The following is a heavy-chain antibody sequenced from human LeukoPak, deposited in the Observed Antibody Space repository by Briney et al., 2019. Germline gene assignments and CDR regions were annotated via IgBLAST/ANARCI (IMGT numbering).Heavy chain of an antibody. J-gene: IGHJ6*02. D-gene: IGHD3-10*01. Sequence: ASVRVSCKASGGTFISYAISWVRQAPGQGLEWMGGIIPIFGTANYAQKFQGRVTITADESTSTAYMELSSLRSEDTAVYYCARDLYGSGSYRYYYYGMDVWGQGTTVTVSS. CDR3: ARDLYGSGSYRYYYYGMDV. V-gene: IGHV1-69*13. CDR1: GGTFISYA. CDR2: IIPIFGTA.